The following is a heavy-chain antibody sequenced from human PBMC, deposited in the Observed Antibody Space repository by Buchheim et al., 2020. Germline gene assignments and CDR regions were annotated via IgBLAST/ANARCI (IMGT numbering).Heavy chain of an antibody. V-gene: IGHV4-30-4*01. J-gene: IGHJ4*02. CDR3: ARSLHNYDLTPYYSDV. Sequence: VQLRESGPGLAQPSQTLSLTCTVSGPSAISVDSYWSWIRQPPGKGLEWLGHIKYSGKTYYVPSLKSRFTFSIDTSTNQFSLELASVTAANTAVYDCARSLHNYDLTPYYSDVWGQGT. D-gene: IGHD1-1*01. CDR1: GPSAISVDSY. CDR2: IKYSGKT.